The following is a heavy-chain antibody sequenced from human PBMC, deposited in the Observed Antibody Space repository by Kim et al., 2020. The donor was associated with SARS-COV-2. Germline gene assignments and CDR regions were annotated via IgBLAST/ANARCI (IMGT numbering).Heavy chain of an antibody. CDR3: ARVTTIFGVVVSGFDY. J-gene: IGHJ4*02. CDR1: GGSISSGGYY. Sequence: SETLSLTYTVSGGSISSGGYYWSWIRQHPGKGLEWIGYIYYSGSTYYNPSLKSRVTISVDTSKNQFSLKLSSVTAADTAVYYCARVTTIFGVVVSGFDYWGRGTLVTVSS. CDR2: IYYSGST. V-gene: IGHV4-31*03. D-gene: IGHD3-3*01.